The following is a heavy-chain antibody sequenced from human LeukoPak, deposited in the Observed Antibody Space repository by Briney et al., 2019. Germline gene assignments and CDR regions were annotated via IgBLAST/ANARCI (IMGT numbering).Heavy chain of an antibody. CDR2: INPNSGGT. V-gene: IGHV1-2*02. CDR3: ARGQGVTMKVVVFDY. J-gene: IGHJ4*02. D-gene: IGHD3-22*01. CDR1: GYTFTGYY. Sequence: GASVKVSCKASGYTFTGYYIHWVRQAPGQGLEWMGWINPNSGGTNYAQKFQGRVTMTRDTTISTAYMELSRLRSDDTAVYYCARGQGVTMKVVVFDYWRQGTLVTVSS.